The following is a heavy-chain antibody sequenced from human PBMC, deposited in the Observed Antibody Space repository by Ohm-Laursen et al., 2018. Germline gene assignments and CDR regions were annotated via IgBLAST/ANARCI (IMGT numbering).Heavy chain of an antibody. D-gene: IGHD1-7*01. Sequence: SLRLSCAASGFTFSAMRWVRQAPGKGLEWVSAISGSGGSTYYADSVKGRFTISRDNSKNTLYLQMNSLRAEDTAVYYCAKGPEHINWNYGDYWGQGTLVTVSS. V-gene: IGHV3-23*01. CDR1: GFTFSA. CDR3: AKGPEHINWNYGDY. J-gene: IGHJ4*02. CDR2: ISGSGGST.